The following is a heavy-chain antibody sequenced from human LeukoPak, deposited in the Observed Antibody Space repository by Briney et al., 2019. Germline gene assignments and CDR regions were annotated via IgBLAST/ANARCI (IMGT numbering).Heavy chain of an antibody. CDR3: ATNGYYCIDV. Sequence: GSLRLSCAASGLIFSKYWMTWVRQPPGKGLEWIGEIYHSGGTNYNPSLKSRITISVDKSQNQFSLKVNSLTAADTAVYYCATNGYYCIDVWGKGTTVTVSS. V-gene: IGHV4-4*02. D-gene: IGHD2-8*01. CDR1: GLIFSKYW. J-gene: IGHJ6*03. CDR2: IYHSGGT.